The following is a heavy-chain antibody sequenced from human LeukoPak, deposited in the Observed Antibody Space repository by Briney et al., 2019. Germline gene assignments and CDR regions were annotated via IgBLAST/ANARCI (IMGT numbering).Heavy chain of an antibody. J-gene: IGHJ4*02. CDR1: GGSISSGGYY. CDR2: IYYSGST. V-gene: IGHV4-31*03. CDR3: ARATGHLNYYGSWGFDY. Sequence: SQTLSLTCTVSGGSISSGGYYWSWIRQHPGKGLEWIGYIYYSGSTYYNPTLKSRVTISVDTSKNQFSLKLSSVTAADTAVYYCARATGHLNYYGSWGFDYWGQGTLVTVSS. D-gene: IGHD3-10*01.